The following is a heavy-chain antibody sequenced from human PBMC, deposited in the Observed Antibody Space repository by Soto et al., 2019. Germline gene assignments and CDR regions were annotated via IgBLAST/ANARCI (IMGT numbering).Heavy chain of an antibody. CDR1: GGTFSSYT. CDR3: ARGPTSDKVDY. CDR2: IIPILGIT. J-gene: IGHJ4*02. Sequence: GASVKVSCKASGGTFSSYTFSWVRQAPGQGLEWMGRIIPILGITNYAQKFQGRVTITADKSTSTGYMELSSLRSEDTAVYYCARGPTSDKVDYWGQGTLVTVSS. V-gene: IGHV1-69*02.